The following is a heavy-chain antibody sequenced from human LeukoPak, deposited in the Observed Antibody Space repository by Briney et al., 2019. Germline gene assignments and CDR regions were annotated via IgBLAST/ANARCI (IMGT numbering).Heavy chain of an antibody. CDR3: ARDRIQLWFSRPFYFDY. CDR2: IIPIFGTA. CDR1: GGTFSSYS. V-gene: IGHV1-69*05. J-gene: IGHJ4*02. Sequence: ASVKVSCKASGGTFSSYSISWVRQAPGQGLEWMGRIIPIFGTANYAQKFQGRVTITTDESTSTAYMELSSLRFEDTAVYYCARDRIQLWFSRPFYFDYWGQGTLVTVSS. D-gene: IGHD5-18*01.